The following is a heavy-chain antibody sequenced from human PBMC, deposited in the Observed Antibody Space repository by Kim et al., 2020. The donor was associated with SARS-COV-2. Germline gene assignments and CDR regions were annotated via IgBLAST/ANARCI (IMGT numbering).Heavy chain of an antibody. J-gene: IGHJ4*02. V-gene: IGHV3-15*01. Sequence: GGSLRLSCAASGFTFSNAWMSWVRQVPGKGLEWVGRIKSKTDGGTTDYAAPVKGRFTISRDDSINTLYLQMNSLKTEDTAVYYCTTDSSTTVTTFNGDVGNYWGQGTLITVSS. CDR3: TTDSSTTVTTFNGDVGNY. D-gene: IGHD4-17*01. CDR1: GFTFSNAW. CDR2: IKSKTDGGTT.